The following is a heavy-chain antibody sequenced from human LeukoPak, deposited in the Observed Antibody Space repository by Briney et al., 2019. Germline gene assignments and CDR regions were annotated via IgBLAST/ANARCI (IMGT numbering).Heavy chain of an antibody. V-gene: IGHV3-11*04. CDR2: ISSSGSTI. D-gene: IGHD3-22*01. Sequence: GGSLRLSCAASGFTFSDYYLSWIRQAPGKGLEWVSYISSSGSTIYYADYVKGRFTISRDNAKNSLYLQMNSLRAEDTAVYYCARGSSGYYRSAFDIWGQGTMVTVSS. CDR3: ARGSSGYYRSAFDI. J-gene: IGHJ3*02. CDR1: GFTFSDYY.